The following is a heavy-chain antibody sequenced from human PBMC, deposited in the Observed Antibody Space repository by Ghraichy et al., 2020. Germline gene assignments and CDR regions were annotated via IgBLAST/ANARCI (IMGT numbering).Heavy chain of an antibody. Sequence: GGSLRLSCVASGFTFNTYAIRWVRQAPGKGLEWVSSISSSGDTTYYAEFVKGRFSISRDNSENRVYLQMDSLRAEDTAIYYCAKGGTARGLKYYNGMDVWGPGTPVTVSS. D-gene: IGHD1/OR15-1a*01. CDR2: ISSSGDTT. V-gene: IGHV3-23*01. CDR3: AKGGTARGLKYYNGMDV. J-gene: IGHJ6*02. CDR1: GFTFNTYA.